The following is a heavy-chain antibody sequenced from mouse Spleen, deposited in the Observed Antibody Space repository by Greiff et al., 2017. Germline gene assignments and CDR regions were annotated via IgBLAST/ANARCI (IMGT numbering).Heavy chain of an antibody. CDR3: ARTGYEVRGYFDY. CDR2: INPNYGTT. J-gene: IGHJ2*01. D-gene: IGHD2-14*01. CDR1: GYSFTDYN. Sequence: VHVKQSGPELVKPGASVKISCKASGYSFTDYNMNWVKQSNGKSLEWIGVINPNYGTTSYNQKFKGKATLTVDQSSSTAYMQLNSLTSEDSAVYYCARTGYEVRGYFDYWGQGTTLTVSS. V-gene: IGHV1-39*01.